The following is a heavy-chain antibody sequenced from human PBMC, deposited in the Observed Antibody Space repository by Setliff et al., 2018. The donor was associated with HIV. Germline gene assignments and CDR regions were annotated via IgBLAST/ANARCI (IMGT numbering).Heavy chain of an antibody. J-gene: IGHJ4*02. CDR3: ARGLSFYDPGGFDH. V-gene: IGHV4-4*09. Sequence: KPSETLSLTCTVSGGSISSYYWSWIRQPPGKGLEWIGYIYTSGSTNYNPSLKSRVTISVDTSKNQFSLKLSSVTAADTAVYYCARGLSFYDPGGFDHWGQGTLVTVSS. CDR2: IYTSGST. CDR1: GGSISSYY. D-gene: IGHD3-22*01.